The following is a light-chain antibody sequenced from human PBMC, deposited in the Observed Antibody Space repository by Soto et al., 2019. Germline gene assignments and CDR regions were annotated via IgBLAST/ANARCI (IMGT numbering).Light chain of an antibody. V-gene: IGKV1-8*01. Sequence: AIRMTQSPSSFSASTGDRVTITCRASQGISSYLAWYQQKPWKAPKLLIYAASTLQSGAPSRFSCSGSGTDFTLTISCLQSEDFATYYCQQYYSYPRTFGQGTKVEIK. J-gene: IGKJ1*01. CDR1: QGISSY. CDR3: QQYYSYPRT. CDR2: AAS.